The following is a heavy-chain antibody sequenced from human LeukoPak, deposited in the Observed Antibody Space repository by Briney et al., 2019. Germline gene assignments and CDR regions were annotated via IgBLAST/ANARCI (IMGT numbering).Heavy chain of an antibody. V-gene: IGHV3-21*01. CDR1: GFTFSSYS. D-gene: IGHD1-26*01. CDR3: ARDPYSGSYGNYYYYFMDV. Sequence: GGSLRLSCAASGFTFSSYSMNWVRQAPGKGLEWVSSISSSSSYIYYADSVKGRFTISRDNAKNSLYLQMNSLRAGDTAVYYCARDPYSGSYGNYYYYFMDVWGKGTTVTISS. CDR2: ISSSSSYI. J-gene: IGHJ6*03.